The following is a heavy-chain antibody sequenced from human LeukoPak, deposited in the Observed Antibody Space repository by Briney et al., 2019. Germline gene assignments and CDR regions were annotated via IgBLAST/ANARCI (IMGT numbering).Heavy chain of an antibody. CDR2: IGIRGDT. CDR1: EFTFIDYD. Sequence: GGSLRLSCEASEFTFIDYDMHWVRQVLGKGLEWASAIGIRGDTHYSGSVKGRFTISRENAESSLYLQMNSLRAEDTAVYYCARGGIQVSGIDEFDYWGQGTLVTVSS. D-gene: IGHD6-19*01. CDR3: ARGGIQVSGIDEFDY. J-gene: IGHJ4*02. V-gene: IGHV3-13*01.